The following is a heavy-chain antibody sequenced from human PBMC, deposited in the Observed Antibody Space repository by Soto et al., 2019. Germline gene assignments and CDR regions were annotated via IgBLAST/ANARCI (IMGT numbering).Heavy chain of an antibody. D-gene: IGHD2-15*01. J-gene: IGHJ6*02. CDR3: AKSATYYYQYGMDV. CDR1: GFTFSSYW. CDR2: MNSDGSSI. Sequence: EVQLVESGGGLVQPGGSLRLSCAASGFTFSSYWMHWVRQVPGKGLVWISRMNSDGSSITYVDSVKGRFTISRDNAKNTLYLQMNSLRAEDTAVYYCAKSATYYYQYGMDVWGQGTTVTVSS. V-gene: IGHV3-74*03.